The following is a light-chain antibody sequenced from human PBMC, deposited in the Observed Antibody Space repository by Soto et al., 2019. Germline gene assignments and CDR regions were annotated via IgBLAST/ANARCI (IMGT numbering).Light chain of an antibody. V-gene: IGKV1-39*01. CDR3: QQSYSTPWT. CDR1: QSISSY. J-gene: IGKJ1*01. CDR2: AAS. Sequence: DIQMTQSPSSLSASVGDRVTITFRASQSISSYLNWYQQKPGKAPKLLIYAASSLQSGVPSRFSGSGSGTDFTLTIRSLQPEHFATYYCQQSYSTPWTFGQGTKVEIK.